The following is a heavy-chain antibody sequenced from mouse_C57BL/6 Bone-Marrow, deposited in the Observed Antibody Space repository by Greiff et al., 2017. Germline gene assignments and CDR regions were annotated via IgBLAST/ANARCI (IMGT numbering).Heavy chain of an antibody. V-gene: IGHV1-69*01. J-gene: IGHJ2*01. D-gene: IGHD1-1*01. CDR1: GYTFTSYW. Sequence: VQLQQPGAELVMPGASVKLSCKASGYTFTSYWMPWVKQRPGQGLEWIGEIDPSGSYTNYNQKFKGKSTLTVDKSSSTAYMQLSSLTSEDSAVYYGARTTTVGAGDYWGQGTTLTVSS. CDR3: ARTTTVGAGDY. CDR2: IDPSGSYT.